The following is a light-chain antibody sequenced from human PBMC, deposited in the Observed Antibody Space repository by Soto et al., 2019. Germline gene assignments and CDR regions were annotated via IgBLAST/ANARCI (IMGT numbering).Light chain of an antibody. CDR3: QQYYSTPIT. J-gene: IGKJ5*01. Sequence: DIVMTQSPDSLAVSLGERATINCKSSQSVLYSSNNKNYLAWYQQKPGQAPKLLIYWASTRESGVPDRFSGSGSGTYFTLTISSLQAEDVAVYYCQQYYSTPITFGQGTRLEIK. CDR2: WAS. V-gene: IGKV4-1*01. CDR1: QSVLYSSNNKNY.